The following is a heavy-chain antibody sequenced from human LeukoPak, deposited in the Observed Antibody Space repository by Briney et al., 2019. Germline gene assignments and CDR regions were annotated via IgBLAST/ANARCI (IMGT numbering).Heavy chain of an antibody. CDR3: ARGGRRLQLWNWFGP. D-gene: IGHD5-24*01. J-gene: IGHJ5*02. CDR1: GGSFSGYY. V-gene: IGHV4-34*01. CDR2: INHSGST. Sequence: SETLSLTCAVYGGSFSGYYWSWIRQPPGKGLEWIGEINHSGSTNYNPSLKSRVTISVDTSKNQFSLKLSSVTAADTAVYYCARGGRRLQLWNWFGPWGQGTLVTVSS.